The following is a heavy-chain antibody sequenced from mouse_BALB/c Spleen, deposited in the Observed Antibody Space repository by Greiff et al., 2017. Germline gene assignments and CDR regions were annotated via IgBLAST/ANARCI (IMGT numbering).Heavy chain of an antibody. CDR2: IDPENGNT. Sequence: EVQLQQSGAELVRPGALVKLSCKASGFNIKDYYMHWVKQRPEQGLEWIGWIDPENGNTIYDPKFQGKASITADTSSNTAYLQLSSLTSEDTAVYYCARNYGSPYAMDYWGQGTSVTVSS. CDR1: GFNIKDYY. J-gene: IGHJ4*01. D-gene: IGHD1-1*01. V-gene: IGHV14-1*02. CDR3: ARNYGSPYAMDY.